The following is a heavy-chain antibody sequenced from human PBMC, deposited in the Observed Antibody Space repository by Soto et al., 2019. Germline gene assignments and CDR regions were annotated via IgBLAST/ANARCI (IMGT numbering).Heavy chain of an antibody. CDR1: GFSLSNARMG. D-gene: IGHD4-17*01. CDR3: ARIHYGDVGY. V-gene: IGHV2-26*01. Sequence: QVTLKESVPVLVKPTEPLTLTCTVSGFSLSNARMGVSWIRQPPGKALEWLAHIFSNDEKSYSTSLKSRLTISKDTSKSQVVLTMTNMDPLDTATYYCARIHYGDVGYWGQGTLVTVCS. J-gene: IGHJ4*02. CDR2: IFSNDEK.